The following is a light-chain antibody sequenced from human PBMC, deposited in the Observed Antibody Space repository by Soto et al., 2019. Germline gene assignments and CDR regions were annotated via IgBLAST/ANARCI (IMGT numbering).Light chain of an antibody. CDR2: GAS. J-gene: IGKJ2*01. V-gene: IGKV3-20*01. Sequence: EIVLTQSPGTLSLTPGERATLSCRTSQSVSNTYLAWYQQSPGQAPRLLIYGASIRATGIPDRFTGSGSGTDFTLTIGAVEPEDFVVYYCQLYTTSPPPYNFGPGTRLEI. CDR1: QSVSNTY. CDR3: QLYTTSPPPYN.